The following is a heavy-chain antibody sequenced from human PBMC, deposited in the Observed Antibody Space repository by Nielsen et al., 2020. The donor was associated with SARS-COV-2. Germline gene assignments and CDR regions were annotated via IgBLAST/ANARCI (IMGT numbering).Heavy chain of an antibody. CDR3: AKGIAARPDYYYGMDV. D-gene: IGHD6-6*01. Sequence: GGSLRLSCAASGFTFSSYAMSWVRQAPGKGLEWVSVISGSGGSTYYADSVKGRFTISRDNSKNTLYLQMNSLRAEDTAVYYCAKGIAARPDYYYGMDVWGRGTTVTVSS. J-gene: IGHJ6*02. CDR2: ISGSGGST. V-gene: IGHV3-23*01. CDR1: GFTFSSYA.